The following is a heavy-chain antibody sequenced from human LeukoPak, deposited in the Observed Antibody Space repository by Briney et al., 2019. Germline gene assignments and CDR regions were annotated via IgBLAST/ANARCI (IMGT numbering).Heavy chain of an antibody. J-gene: IGHJ6*02. V-gene: IGHV3-13*01. D-gene: IGHD3-10*01. CDR3: ARGSGSYGPEVDYYGMDV. Sequence: GGSLRLSCAASGFTFSSYDMHWVRQATGKGLEWVSAIGTAGDTYYPGSVKGRFTISRENAKNSLYLQMNSLRAGDTAVYYCARGSGSYGPEVDYYGMDVWGQGTTVTVSS. CDR2: IGTAGDT. CDR1: GFTFSSYD.